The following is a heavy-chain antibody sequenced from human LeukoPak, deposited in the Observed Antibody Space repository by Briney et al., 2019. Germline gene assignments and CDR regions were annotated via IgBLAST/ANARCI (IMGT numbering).Heavy chain of an antibody. V-gene: IGHV5-51*01. D-gene: IGHD6-6*01. CDR3: ARQASLAARITY. CDR1: GYNFISYW. Sequence: GESLKISCQGSGYNFISYWTAWVRQMPGKGLEWMAIIYPGDSDTRYSPSFEGRVSISVDKSITTAYLQWSSLKASDTAMYYCARQASLAARITYWGQGTQVTVSS. CDR2: IYPGDSDT. J-gene: IGHJ4*02.